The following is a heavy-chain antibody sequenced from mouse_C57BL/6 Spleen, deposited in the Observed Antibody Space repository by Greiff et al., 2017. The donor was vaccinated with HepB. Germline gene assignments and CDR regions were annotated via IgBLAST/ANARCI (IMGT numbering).Heavy chain of an antibody. J-gene: IGHJ2*01. CDR2: ISSGGDYI. Sequence: DVHLVESGEGLVKPGGSLKLSCAASGFTFSSYAMSWVRQTPEKRLEWVAYISSGGDYIYYADTVKGRFTISRDNARNTLYLQMSSLKSEGTAMYYCTRVITTLFDYWGQGTTLTVSS. CDR3: TRVITTLFDY. CDR1: GFTFSSYA. V-gene: IGHV5-9-1*02. D-gene: IGHD2-4*01.